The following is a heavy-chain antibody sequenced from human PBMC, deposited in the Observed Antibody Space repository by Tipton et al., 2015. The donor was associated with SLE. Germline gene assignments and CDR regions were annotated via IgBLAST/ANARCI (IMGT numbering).Heavy chain of an antibody. V-gene: IGHV4-59*13. Sequence: TLSLTCTVSGGSIGSFYWTWIRQSPEKGLEWIAYVHYSGSTSYNPSLKSRVTVSIDTPKNQFSVKLTSVTAADTAMYYCARIGGTGGFHFPLWGQGTLVTVSS. CDR2: VHYSGST. CDR3: ARIGGTGGFHFPL. J-gene: IGHJ4*02. CDR1: GGSIGSFY. D-gene: IGHD2-8*02.